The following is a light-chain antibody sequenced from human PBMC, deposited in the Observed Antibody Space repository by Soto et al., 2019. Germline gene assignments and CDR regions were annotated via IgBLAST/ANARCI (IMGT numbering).Light chain of an antibody. CDR1: SNDVGGHDC. Sequence: QSVLTQPRSVSGSPGQSVTISCTGSSNDVGGHDCVSWYQQYPGRAPNLMIYDVTKRPSGVPDRFSGSKSGNTASLTISGLQAADEADYHCCSCAGTLSWVFGGGTQLAVL. CDR3: CSCAGTLSWV. CDR2: DVT. J-gene: IGLJ7*01. V-gene: IGLV2-11*01.